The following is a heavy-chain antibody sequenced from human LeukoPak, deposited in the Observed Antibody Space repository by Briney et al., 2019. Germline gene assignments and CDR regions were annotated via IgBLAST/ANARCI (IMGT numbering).Heavy chain of an antibody. J-gene: IGHJ4*02. Sequence: PGGSLRLSCAASGFTFTSYEMNWVRQAPGKGLEWVSYIALSGSTIYYAGSVKGRFTIARDNAKDSLYLQMNSLRAEDTAVYYCARATSFDYWGQGTLVTVSS. CDR1: GFTFTSYE. CDR2: IALSGSTI. V-gene: IGHV3-48*03. CDR3: ARATSFDY.